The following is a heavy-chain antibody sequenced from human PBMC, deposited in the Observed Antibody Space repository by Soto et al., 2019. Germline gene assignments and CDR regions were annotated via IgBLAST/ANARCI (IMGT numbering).Heavy chain of an antibody. V-gene: IGHV4-34*01. CDR2: INHSGNT. CDR3: ARTGGMEV. Sequence: QVQLQQWGAGLLKPSETLSLTCAVYGCSFRGYYWSWLRQHPGMGPGWIAEINHSGNTKYTPAVASGVTIHVDTSKNQFCRMLNSVSAAVTGVYYCARTGGMEVWRQGATVSVSS. CDR1: GCSFRGYY. J-gene: IGHJ6*01.